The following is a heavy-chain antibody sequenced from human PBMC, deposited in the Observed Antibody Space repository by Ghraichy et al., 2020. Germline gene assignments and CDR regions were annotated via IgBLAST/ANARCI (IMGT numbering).Heavy chain of an antibody. Sequence: GGSLRLSCAASGFTFSSYSMNWVRQAPGKGLEWVSSISSSSSYIYYADSVKGRFTISRDNAKNSLYLQMNSLRAEDTAVYYCARATYYDFWSGYYGVTYYYYYMDVWGKGTTVTVSS. CDR3: ARATYYDFWSGYYGVTYYYYYMDV. CDR1: GFTFSSYS. J-gene: IGHJ6*03. CDR2: ISSSSSYI. V-gene: IGHV3-21*01. D-gene: IGHD3-3*01.